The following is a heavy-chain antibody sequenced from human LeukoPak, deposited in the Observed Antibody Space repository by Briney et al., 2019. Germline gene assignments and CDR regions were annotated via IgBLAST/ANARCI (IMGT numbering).Heavy chain of an antibody. D-gene: IGHD3-9*01. CDR1: GSSFTSYW. V-gene: IGHV5-51*01. J-gene: IGHJ6*04. CDR2: IYPGDSDT. Sequence: GASLQISCKGSGSSFTSYWIGCVRQMPGKGLEWMGIIYPGDSDTRYSPSFQGQVIISADKSISTAYLQWSSLKASDTAMYYCARSLRYDILTGYDYYYGMDVWGKGTTVTVSS. CDR3: ARSLRYDILTGYDYYYGMDV.